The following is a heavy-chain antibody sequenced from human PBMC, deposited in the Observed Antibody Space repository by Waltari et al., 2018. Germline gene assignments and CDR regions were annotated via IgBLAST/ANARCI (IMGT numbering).Heavy chain of an antibody. V-gene: IGHV3-7*01. J-gene: IGHJ3*01. CDR1: GFPFGGFW. CDR3: ARAYSGSYET. CDR2: IQRDGNGK. Sequence: EVQLVESGGDLVQPGGSLRLSCAASGFPFGGFWMTWVRQAPGKGLEWVANIQRDGNGKYYADSVKGRFTISRDNAKNSLYLQMNSLRAEDTAVYYCARAYSGSYETWGQGTLVTVSS. D-gene: IGHD1-26*01.